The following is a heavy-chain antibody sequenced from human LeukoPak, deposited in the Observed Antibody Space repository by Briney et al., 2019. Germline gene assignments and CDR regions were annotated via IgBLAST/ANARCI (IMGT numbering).Heavy chain of an antibody. D-gene: IGHD6-13*01. J-gene: IGHJ6*02. CDR2: ISGSGGST. V-gene: IGHV3-23*01. CDR1: GFTFSSYA. Sequence: GGSLRLSCAASGFTFSSYAMSWVRQAPGKGLEWVSAISGSGGSTYYADSVKGRFTISRDNSKNTLYLQMNSLRAEDTAVYYCARGLRSSSSWYYYYGMDVWGQGTTVTVSS. CDR3: ARGLRSSSSWYYYYGMDV.